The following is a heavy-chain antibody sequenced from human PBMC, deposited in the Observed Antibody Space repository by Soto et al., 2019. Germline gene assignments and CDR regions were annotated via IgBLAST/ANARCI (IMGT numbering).Heavy chain of an antibody. J-gene: IGHJ4*02. CDR2: INPNSGGT. CDR1: GYTFTGYY. V-gene: IGHV1-2*02. D-gene: IGHD6-19*01. CDR3: ARDGYGVAGTPPRDY. Sequence: ASVKVSCKASGYTFTGYYMHWLRQAPLQVLECMGWINPNSGGTNYAQKFQGRVTMTRDTSISTAYMELSRLRSDDTAVYYCARDGYGVAGTPPRDYWGQGTLVTVSS.